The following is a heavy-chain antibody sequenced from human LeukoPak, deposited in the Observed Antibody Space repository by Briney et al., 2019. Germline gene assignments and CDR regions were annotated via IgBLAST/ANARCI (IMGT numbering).Heavy chain of an antibody. V-gene: IGHV4-4*07. D-gene: IGHD2-15*01. CDR1: GGSISNYY. CDR3: ARDNRYCSGGTCYSGQDY. CDR2: IYASGTI. J-gene: IGHJ4*02. Sequence: SETLSLTCTVSGGSISNYYWNWIPQPAGKGLEWIGRIYASGTINYNPSLKSRVTMSLDTSKSQFSLILSSVTAADTAVYYCARDNRYCSGGTCYSGQDYWGQGTLVTVSS.